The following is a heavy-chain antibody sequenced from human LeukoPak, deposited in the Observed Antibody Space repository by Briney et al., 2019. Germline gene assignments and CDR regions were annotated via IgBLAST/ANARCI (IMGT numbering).Heavy chain of an antibody. Sequence: PSETLSLTCAVYGGSFSGYYWSWIRQPPGKGLEWIGEINHSGSTNYNPSLKSRVTISVDTSKNQFSLKLSSVTAADTAVYYCARRYYYDSSGYYYFDYWGQGTLVTVPS. J-gene: IGHJ4*02. CDR3: ARRYYYDSSGYYYFDY. CDR1: GGSFSGYY. D-gene: IGHD3-22*01. CDR2: INHSGST. V-gene: IGHV4-34*01.